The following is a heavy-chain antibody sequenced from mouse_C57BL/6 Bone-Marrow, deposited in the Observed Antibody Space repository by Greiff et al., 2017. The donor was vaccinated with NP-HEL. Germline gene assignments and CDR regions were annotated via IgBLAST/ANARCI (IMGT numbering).Heavy chain of an antibody. J-gene: IGHJ4*01. CDR3: AGVYPYAMDY. CDR1: GYTFTSYW. CDR2: IHPNSGST. Sequence: QVQIQQSGAELVKPGASVKLSCKASGYTFTSYWMHWVKQRPGQGLEWIGMIHPNSGSTNYNEKFKSKATLTVDKSSSTAYMQLSSLTSEDSAVYYCAGVYPYAMDYWGQGTSVTVSS. V-gene: IGHV1-64*01.